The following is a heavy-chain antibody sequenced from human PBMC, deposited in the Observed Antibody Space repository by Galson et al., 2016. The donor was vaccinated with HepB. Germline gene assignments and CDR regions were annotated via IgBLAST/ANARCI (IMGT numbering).Heavy chain of an antibody. CDR1: GDSISIYY. J-gene: IGHJ6*02. V-gene: IGHV4-59*01. Sequence: SETLFLTCTISGDSISIYYWSWIRQPPGKALEWIGYIYYDGSTNYNPSLKSRVTISVDPSKNQFSLNLSSVTAADTAVYHCARVGGNVYGMDVWGQGTTVTVSS. CDR3: ARVGGNVYGMDV. CDR2: IYYDGST. D-gene: IGHD1-1*01.